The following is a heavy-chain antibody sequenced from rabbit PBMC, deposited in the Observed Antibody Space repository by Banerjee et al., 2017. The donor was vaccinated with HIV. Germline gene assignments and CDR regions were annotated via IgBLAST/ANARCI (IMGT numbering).Heavy chain of an antibody. V-gene: IGHV1S40*01. CDR1: GFSFSSSYY. CDR3: ARWASFIVEYDTFNL. CDR2: IYAGSSGST. D-gene: IGHD1-1*01. Sequence: QSLEESGGDLVKPGASLTLTCTASGFSFSSSYYMCWVRQAPGKGLEWIACIYAGSSGSTYYANWAKGRFTISKTSSTTVTLQMTSLTAADTATYFCARWASFIVEYDTFNLWGQGTLVTVS. J-gene: IGHJ4*01.